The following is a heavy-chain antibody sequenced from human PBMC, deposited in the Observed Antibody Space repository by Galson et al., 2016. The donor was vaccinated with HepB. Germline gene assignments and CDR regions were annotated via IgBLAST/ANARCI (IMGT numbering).Heavy chain of an antibody. CDR1: GGSISSGGYY. J-gene: IGHJ4*02. CDR2: IYYSGCT. D-gene: IGHD4-17*01. CDR3: ARFSDYGDYGFDY. Sequence: TLSLTCTVSGGSISSGGYYWSWIRQHPGKGLEWIGYIYYSGCTYYNPSLKSRVTISVDTSKNQFSLKLSSVTAADTAVYYCARFSDYGDYGFDYWGQGTLVTVSS. V-gene: IGHV4-31*03.